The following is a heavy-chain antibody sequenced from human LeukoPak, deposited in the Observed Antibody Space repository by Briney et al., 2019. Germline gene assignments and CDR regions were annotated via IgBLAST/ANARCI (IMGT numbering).Heavy chain of an antibody. Sequence: TVPLSLTCKVSGGSISIYYWGWLRLNTGKGLEWIGYIYYSGSTNYNPSLKSRVTISVDTSKNQFSLKLSSVTAADTAVYYCARGPHSSGWFWGQGTLVTVSS. V-gene: IGHV4-59*01. J-gene: IGHJ4*02. CDR1: GGSISIYY. CDR2: IYYSGST. CDR3: ARGPHSSGWF. D-gene: IGHD6-19*01.